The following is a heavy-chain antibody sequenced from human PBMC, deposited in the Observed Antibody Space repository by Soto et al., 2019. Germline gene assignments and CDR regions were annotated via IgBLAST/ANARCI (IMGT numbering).Heavy chain of an antibody. V-gene: IGHV4-30-4*01. D-gene: IGHD2-15*01. CDR3: ARARGLPCSGGSCYLSWFDP. J-gene: IGHJ5*02. CDR2: IYYSGST. Sequence: SETLSLTCTVSGGSISSGDYYWSWIRQPPXKGLEWIGYIYYSGSTYYNPSLKSRVTISVDTSKNQFSLKLSSVTAADTAVYYCARARGLPCSGGSCYLSWFDPWGQGTLVTVSS. CDR1: GGSISSGDYY.